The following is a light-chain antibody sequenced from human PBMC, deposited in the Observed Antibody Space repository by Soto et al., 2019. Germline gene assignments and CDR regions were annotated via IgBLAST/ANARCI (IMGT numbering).Light chain of an antibody. CDR2: GAS. Sequence: EIVLTQSPGTLSLSAGERATLSCRAVQRVSSGYVAWYQQKPGQAPRLLIYGASSRATGIPDRFRASASGTDFTLTISRLEPEDFAVYFCQQYGGSPAITFGQGTRLEIK. V-gene: IGKV3-20*01. CDR3: QQYGGSPAIT. CDR1: QRVSSGY. J-gene: IGKJ5*01.